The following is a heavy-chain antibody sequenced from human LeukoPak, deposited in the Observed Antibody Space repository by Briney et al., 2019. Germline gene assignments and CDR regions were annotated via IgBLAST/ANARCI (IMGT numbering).Heavy chain of an antibody. J-gene: IGHJ5*02. CDR2: INSDGINT. CDR3: ARDLGQYYDTSDNWFDP. D-gene: IGHD3-22*01. CDR1: GFTFSKYW. Sequence: GGSLRLSCAASGFTFSKYWMHWVRQAPGKGLVWVSRINSDGINTSYADSVKGRFTISRDNAKNTLNLQMNSLRAGDTAVYYCARDLGQYYDTSDNWFDPWGQGTLVTVSS. V-gene: IGHV3-74*01.